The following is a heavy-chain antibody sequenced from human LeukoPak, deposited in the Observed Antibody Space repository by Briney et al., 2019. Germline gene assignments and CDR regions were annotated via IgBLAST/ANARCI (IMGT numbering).Heavy chain of an antibody. J-gene: IGHJ4*02. CDR2: FDPEDGET. CDR1: GYTLTELS. Sequence: ASVKVSCKVSGYTLTELSTHWVRQAPGKGLEWMGGFDPEDGETIYAQKFQGRVTMTEDTSTDTAYMELSSLRSEDTAVYYCATGVGFWSGYFTPSSSPFDYWGQGTLVTVSS. D-gene: IGHD3-3*01. V-gene: IGHV1-24*01. CDR3: ATGVGFWSGYFTPSSSPFDY.